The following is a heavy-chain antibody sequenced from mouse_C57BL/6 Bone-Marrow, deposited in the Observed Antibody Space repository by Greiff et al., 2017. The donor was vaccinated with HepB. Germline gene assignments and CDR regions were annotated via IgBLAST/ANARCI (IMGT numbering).Heavy chain of an antibody. J-gene: IGHJ4*01. CDR3: ARRLFMDY. V-gene: IGHV5-6*01. D-gene: IGHD1-1*02. CDR2: ISSGGSYT. CDR1: GFTFSSYG. Sequence: DVQLVESGGDLVKPGGSLKLSCAASGFTFSSYGMSWVRQTPDKRLEWVATISSGGSYTYYPDSVKGRFTISRDNAKNTLYLQMSSLKSEDTAMYYCARRLFMDYWGQGTSVTVSS.